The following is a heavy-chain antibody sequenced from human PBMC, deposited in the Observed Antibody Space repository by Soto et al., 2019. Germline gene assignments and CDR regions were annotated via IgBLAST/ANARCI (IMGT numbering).Heavy chain of an antibody. J-gene: IGHJ4*02. CDR1: GFTFSSYS. CDR2: ISSSSSYI. Sequence: GGSLRLSCAASGFTFSSYSMNWVRQAPGKGLGWVSSISSSSSYIYYADSVKGRFTISRDNAKNSLYLQMNSLRAEDTAVYYCWHYDILTGYFFDYWGQGTPVTVSS. CDR3: WHYDILTGYFFDY. D-gene: IGHD3-9*01. V-gene: IGHV3-21*01.